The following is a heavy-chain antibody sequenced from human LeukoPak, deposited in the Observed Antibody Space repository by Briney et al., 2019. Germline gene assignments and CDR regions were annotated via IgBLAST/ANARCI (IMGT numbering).Heavy chain of an antibody. CDR1: GFTFSSHW. D-gene: IGHD6-19*01. Sequence: GGSLRLSCADSGFTFSSHWMSWVRQAPGKGLEWVANIKQDGSEICYLDSVKGRFTISRDNAKNSLYLQMNSLRVEDTAVYYCATIEAVRFHYWGQGTLVTVSS. CDR2: IKQDGSEI. J-gene: IGHJ4*02. V-gene: IGHV3-7*01. CDR3: ATIEAVRFHY.